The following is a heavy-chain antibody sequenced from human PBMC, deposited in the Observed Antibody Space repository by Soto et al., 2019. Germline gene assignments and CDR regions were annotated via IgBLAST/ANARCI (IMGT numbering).Heavy chain of an antibody. V-gene: IGHV4-31*03. D-gene: IGHD4-4*01. J-gene: IGHJ5*02. CDR1: GGSIGSGGYY. CDR3: ARVWSTVTANWFDP. Sequence: SVTLSLTCTVSGGSIGSGGYYWSWIRQHPGKGLEWIGYIYYSGSTYYNPSLKSRVTISVDTSKNQFSLKLSSVTAADTAVYYCARVWSTVTANWFDPWGHGTLVTVSS. CDR2: IYYSGST.